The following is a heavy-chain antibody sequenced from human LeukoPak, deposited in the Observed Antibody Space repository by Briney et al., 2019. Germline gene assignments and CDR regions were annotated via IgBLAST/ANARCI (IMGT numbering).Heavy chain of an antibody. J-gene: IGHJ5*02. Sequence: GASVKVSCKASGYTFTSYGISWVRQAPGQGLEWMGWSSAYNGNTNYAQKLRGRVTMTTDTSTSTAYMELRSLRSDDTAVYYCARDLNAFRFDPWGQGTLVTVSS. V-gene: IGHV1-18*01. CDR3: ARDLNAFRFDP. CDR1: GYTFTSYG. CDR2: SSAYNGNT.